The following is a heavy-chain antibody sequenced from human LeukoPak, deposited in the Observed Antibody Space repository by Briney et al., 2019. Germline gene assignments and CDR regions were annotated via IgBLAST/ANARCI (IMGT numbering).Heavy chain of an antibody. CDR2: IYYTGDT. J-gene: IGHJ6*03. Sequence: SETLSLTCTISGGSIGSSTFYWGWVRQTPGKGLEWIGNIYYTGDTYYNPSMQSRVTISVDTSKNQFSLNLTSATAADTAVYYCARSTAVYMDVWGKGTTVTISS. CDR3: ARSTAVYMDV. D-gene: IGHD1-14*01. V-gene: IGHV4-39*01. CDR1: GGSIGSSTFY.